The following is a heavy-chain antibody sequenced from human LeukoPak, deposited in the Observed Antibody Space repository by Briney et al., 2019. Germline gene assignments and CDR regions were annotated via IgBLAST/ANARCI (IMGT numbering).Heavy chain of an antibody. V-gene: IGHV3-74*01. CDR2: INSNGRST. J-gene: IGHJ4*02. CDR1: GFSFSSYW. Sequence: GGSLRLSCAASGFSFSSYWMHWVRQAPGKGLVWVSRINSNGRSTGYADSVKGRFTISRDNAKNTLYLEMNNLRAEDTAVYYCTRDVWGDRDNYFDCWGQGTLVTVSS. D-gene: IGHD2-8*01. CDR3: TRDVWGDRDNYFDC.